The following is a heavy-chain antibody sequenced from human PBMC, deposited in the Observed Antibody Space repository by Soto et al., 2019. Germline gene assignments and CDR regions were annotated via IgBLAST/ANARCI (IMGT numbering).Heavy chain of an antibody. CDR3: ANGLELVDY. CDR2: ISGSGGST. V-gene: IGHV3-23*01. Sequence: PGGPLRLSCAASGFPFSSYVLSLVRQAPGKGLGWISAISGSGGSTYYADSVKGRFTISRDNSKNTLYLQMNSLRAEDPAVYYCANGLELVDYWGQGTPVTVSS. CDR1: GFPFSSYV. D-gene: IGHD1-7*01. J-gene: IGHJ4*02.